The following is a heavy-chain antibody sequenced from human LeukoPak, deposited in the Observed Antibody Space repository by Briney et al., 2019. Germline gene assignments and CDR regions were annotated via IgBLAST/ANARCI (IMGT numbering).Heavy chain of an antibody. CDR3: ARWEGGSYYDFDY. D-gene: IGHD1-26*01. CDR1: GGSFSGYY. Sequence: SESLSLTRAVYGGSFSGYYWSWIRQPPGKGLEWIGEINHSGSTNYNTPLKSRVTISVGTSKNQFSLQLSSVTAADTAVYYCARWEGGSYYDFDYWGQGTLVTVSS. V-gene: IGHV4-34*01. CDR2: INHSGST. J-gene: IGHJ4*02.